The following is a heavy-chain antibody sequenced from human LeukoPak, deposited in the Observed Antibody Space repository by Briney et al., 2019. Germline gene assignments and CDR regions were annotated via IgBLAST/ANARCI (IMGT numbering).Heavy chain of an antibody. CDR1: GFTFTNAW. CDR3: TTDLGLTMIRGVIVF. Sequence: GESLRLSCAASGFTFTNAWMSWVRQAPGKGLEWVGRIKSKGDGETTDYAAPVKGRFTMSRDDSNATLFLQMHSLETEDTAMYYCTTDLGLTMIRGVIVFWGQGTLVTVSS. D-gene: IGHD3-10*01. V-gene: IGHV3-15*01. CDR2: IKSKGDGETT. J-gene: IGHJ4*02.